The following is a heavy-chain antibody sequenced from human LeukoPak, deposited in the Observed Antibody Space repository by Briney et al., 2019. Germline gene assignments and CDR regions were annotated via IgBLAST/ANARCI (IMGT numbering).Heavy chain of an antibody. CDR3: ARDRADSGCDYFFDY. Sequence: GGSLRLSCAASGFTFSSYSMNWVRQAPGKGLEWVSSISSSSSYIYYADSVKGRFTISRDNAKNSLYLQMNSLRAEDTAVYYCARDRADSGCDYFFDYWGQGTLVTVSS. J-gene: IGHJ4*02. V-gene: IGHV3-21*01. CDR2: ISSSSSYI. CDR1: GFTFSSYS. D-gene: IGHD5-12*01.